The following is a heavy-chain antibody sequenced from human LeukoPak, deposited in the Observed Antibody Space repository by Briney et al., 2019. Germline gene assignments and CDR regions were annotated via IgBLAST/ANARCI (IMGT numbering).Heavy chain of an antibody. D-gene: IGHD2-21*01. Sequence: PGGSLRLSCAASGFTFSSYAMSWVRQAPGKGLEWASAISGSGGSTYYADSVKGRFTISRDNSKNTLYLQMNSLRIEDTAVYYCESSITKAGGSWGQGTLVTVSS. V-gene: IGHV3-23*01. CDR3: ESSITKAGGS. CDR2: ISGSGGST. CDR1: GFTFSSYA. J-gene: IGHJ5*02.